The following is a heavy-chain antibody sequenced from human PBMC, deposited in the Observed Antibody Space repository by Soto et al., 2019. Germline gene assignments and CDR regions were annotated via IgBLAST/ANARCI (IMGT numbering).Heavy chain of an antibody. J-gene: IGHJ4*02. CDR3: ARDGDYYDSSGRLGTVDY. CDR1: GGTFSSYA. CDR2: IIPIFGTA. V-gene: IGHV1-69*12. Sequence: QVQLVQSGAEVKKPGSSVKVSCKASGGTFSSYAISWVRQAPGQGLEWMGGIIPIFGTANYAQKFQGRVTITAYESTSTAYMELSSLRSEDTAVYYCARDGDYYDSSGRLGTVDYWGQGTLVTVSS. D-gene: IGHD3-22*01.